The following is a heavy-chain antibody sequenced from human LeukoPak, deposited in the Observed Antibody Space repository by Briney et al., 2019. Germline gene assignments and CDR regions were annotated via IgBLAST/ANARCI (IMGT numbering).Heavy chain of an antibody. J-gene: IGHJ6*03. CDR1: GYTFTGYY. D-gene: IGHD6-13*01. V-gene: IGHV1-2*02. CDR2: INPNSGGT. CDR3: ARNGYSSSWYEREDYYYYYMDV. Sequence: VASVTVSCKASGYTFTGYYMHWVRQAPGQGLEWMGWINPNSGGTNYAQKFQGRVTITADKSTSTAYMDLSSLRSEDTAVYYCARNGYSSSWYEREDYYYYYMDVWGKGTTVTVSS.